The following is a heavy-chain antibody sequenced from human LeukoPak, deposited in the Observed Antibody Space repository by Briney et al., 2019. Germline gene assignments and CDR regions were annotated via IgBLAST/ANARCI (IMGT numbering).Heavy chain of an antibody. CDR1: GYTFTNHG. CDR2: ISTYNGNT. Sequence: ASVKVSCKSSGYTFTNHGISWVRQAPGQGLEWMGWISTYNGNTNYEQKLQGRVTITTDTSTSTAYMELRRLRSDDTAVYYCARSGGWAYGDYDGFIAFDIWGQGTMVNVSS. CDR3: ARSGGWAYGDYDGFIAFDI. D-gene: IGHD4-17*01. J-gene: IGHJ3*02. V-gene: IGHV1-18*01.